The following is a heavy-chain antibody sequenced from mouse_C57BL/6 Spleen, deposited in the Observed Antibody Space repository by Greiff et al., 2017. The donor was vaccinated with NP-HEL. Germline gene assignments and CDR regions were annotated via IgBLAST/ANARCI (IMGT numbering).Heavy chain of an antibody. CDR1: GYSFTSYY. J-gene: IGHJ4*01. Sequence: VQLQQSGPELVKPGASVKISCKASGYSFTSYYIHWVKQRPGQGLEWIGWIYPGSGNTKYNEKFKGKATLTADTSSSTAYMQLSSLTSEDSAVYYCARGGYYSAMDYWGQGTSVTVSS. V-gene: IGHV1-66*01. CDR3: ARGGYYSAMDY. CDR2: IYPGSGNT. D-gene: IGHD2-12*01.